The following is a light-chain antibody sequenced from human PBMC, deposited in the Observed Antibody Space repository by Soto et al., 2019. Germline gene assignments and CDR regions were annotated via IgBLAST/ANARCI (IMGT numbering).Light chain of an antibody. Sequence: DIQMTQSPSSLSASVGDRVTITCRASQSISSYLNWYQQKPGKAPKLLIYAASSLQSGVPSRFSGSGSGTDFTLTTSSLQPEDFATYYCQQSYSTPRGTFGQGTRLEIK. V-gene: IGKV1-39*01. CDR3: QQSYSTPRGT. J-gene: IGKJ5*01. CDR2: AAS. CDR1: QSISSY.